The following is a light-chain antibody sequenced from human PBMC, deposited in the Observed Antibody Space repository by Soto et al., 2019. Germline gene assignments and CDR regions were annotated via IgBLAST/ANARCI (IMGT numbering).Light chain of an antibody. CDR2: GAS. CDR3: LQYGSAPYS. V-gene: IGKV3-20*01. CDR1: QSVSSSY. Sequence: EIVLTQSPGTLSLSPGERATLSCRASQSVSSSYLAWYQQKPGQTPRLLIYGASSRATGIPDRFSGSGSGTDFTRTISRLEPEDCAVYYCLQYGSAPYSFGQGTKLELK. J-gene: IGKJ2*03.